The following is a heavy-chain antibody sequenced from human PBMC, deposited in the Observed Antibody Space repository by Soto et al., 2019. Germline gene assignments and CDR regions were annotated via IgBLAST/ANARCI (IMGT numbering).Heavy chain of an antibody. Sequence: QVQLVQSGAEVKKPGASVKVSCKASGYTFTSYDINWVRQATGQGLEWMGWMNPNSGNTGYAQKFQGRVTMTRNTSISTAYMELSSLRSEDTAVYYCARGRGYDGYYYYYGMDVWGQGTTVTVSS. CDR2: MNPNSGNT. CDR3: ARGRGYDGYYYYYGMDV. D-gene: IGHD5-12*01. J-gene: IGHJ6*02. CDR1: GYTFTSYD. V-gene: IGHV1-8*01.